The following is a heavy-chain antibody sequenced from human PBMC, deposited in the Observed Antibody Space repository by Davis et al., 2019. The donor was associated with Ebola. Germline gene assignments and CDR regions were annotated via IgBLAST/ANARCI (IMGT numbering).Heavy chain of an antibody. Sequence: GESLKISCTASGFTLSSYAMHRVRQAPGKGLEWVAVISYDGSNKYYADSVKGRFTISRDNSKNTLYLQMNSLRAEDTAVYYCAGPGVSYGGYFYFAMDVWGQGNTVTVSS. D-gene: IGHD5-18*01. J-gene: IGHJ6*02. CDR2: ISYDGSNK. CDR1: GFTLSSYA. V-gene: IGHV3-30*14. CDR3: AGPGVSYGGYFYFAMDV.